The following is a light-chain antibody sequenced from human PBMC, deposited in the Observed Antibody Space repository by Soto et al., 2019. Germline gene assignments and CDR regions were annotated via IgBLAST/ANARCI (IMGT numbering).Light chain of an antibody. CDR3: QQRSNWPLT. CDR2: DAS. CDR1: QSLNNY. Sequence: EIVLTLSPVTLSLSPGERATLSCRASQSLNNYLAWYQQKPGQAPRLLIYDASNRAAGIPARFSGSGSGTDFTLTITSLEPEDFGVYYCQQRSNWPLTFGGGTKVEIK. V-gene: IGKV3-11*01. J-gene: IGKJ4*01.